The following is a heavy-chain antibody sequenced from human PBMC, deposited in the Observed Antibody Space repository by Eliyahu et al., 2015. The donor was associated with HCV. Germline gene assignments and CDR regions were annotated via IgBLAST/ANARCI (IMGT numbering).Heavy chain of an antibody. V-gene: IGHV3-30*18. CDR1: GFIFSTYG. CDR2: VSFDETTK. Sequence: LRLSCAASGFIFSTYGMHWVRQAPGKGLEWVAIVSFDETTKYYVDSVKGRFTVSRDNSKNTLYLQMNSLRAEDTAVYYCAKDRITNYHFWSGYYTDYGMDVWGQGATVTVSS. D-gene: IGHD3-3*02. J-gene: IGHJ6*02. CDR3: AKDRITNYHFWSGYYTDYGMDV.